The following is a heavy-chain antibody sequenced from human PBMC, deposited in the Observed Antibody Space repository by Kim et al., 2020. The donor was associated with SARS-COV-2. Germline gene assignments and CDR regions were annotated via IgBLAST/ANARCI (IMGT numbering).Heavy chain of an antibody. J-gene: IGHJ4*02. D-gene: IGHD5-12*01. CDR3: ARDEMATMGFDY. V-gene: IGHV4-61*02. Sequence: SETLSLTCTVSGGSISSGSYYWSWIRQPAGKGLEWIGRIYTSGSTNYNPSLKSRVTISVDTSKNQFSLKLSSVTAADTAVYYCARDEMATMGFDYWGQGTLVPVSS. CDR2: IYTSGST. CDR1: GGSISSGSYY.